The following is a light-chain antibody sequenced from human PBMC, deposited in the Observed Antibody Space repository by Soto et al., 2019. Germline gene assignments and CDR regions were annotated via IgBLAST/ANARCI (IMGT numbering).Light chain of an antibody. Sequence: QCGLTEPASLSGSPGQSITISCTGTSSDIGAYDYVSWFQQHPGKAPKLMISEVNNRPSGVSNRFSGSKSGNTAYLTISGLQVEDEAEYFCSSFTTTSTHVFGTGTKVTVL. CDR2: EVN. J-gene: IGLJ1*01. CDR1: SSDIGAYDY. CDR3: SSFTTTSTHV. V-gene: IGLV2-14*01.